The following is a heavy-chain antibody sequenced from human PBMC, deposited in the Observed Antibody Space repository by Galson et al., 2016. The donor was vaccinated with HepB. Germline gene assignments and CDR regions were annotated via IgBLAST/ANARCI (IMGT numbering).Heavy chain of an antibody. V-gene: IGHV3-49*03. CDR2: IRRKAYGGTT. J-gene: IGHJ4*02. CDR3: TRGGWSRESYFDY. D-gene: IGHD1-26*01. CDR1: GFTFGDYA. Sequence: LRLSCAASGFTFGDYAMSWFRQAPGKGLEWVGFIRRKAYGGTTEYAASVKGRFTISRDDSKSIAYLQMNSLRTEDTAVYYCTRGGWSRESYFDYWGQGTLVTVSS.